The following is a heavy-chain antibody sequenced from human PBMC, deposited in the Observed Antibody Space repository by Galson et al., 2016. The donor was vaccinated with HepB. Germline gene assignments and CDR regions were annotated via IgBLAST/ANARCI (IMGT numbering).Heavy chain of an antibody. CDR2: VYSSGNT. CDR3: ARGTGGKYYYGMDV. J-gene: IGHJ6*02. V-gene: IGHV3-53*01. CDR1: GFTVSSNY. Sequence: SLRLSCAASGFTVSSNYMSWVRQAPGKGLEWVSVVYSSGNTYNAGSVKGRFTISRDNSKNTLYLQMNSLRAEDTAVYYCARGTGGKYYYGMDVWGQGTTVTVPS. D-gene: IGHD2-8*02.